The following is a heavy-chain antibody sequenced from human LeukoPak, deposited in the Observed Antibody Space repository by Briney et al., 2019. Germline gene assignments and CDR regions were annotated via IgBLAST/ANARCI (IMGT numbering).Heavy chain of an antibody. CDR3: ARRDHTYYDFWSGYYSYYMDV. Sequence: GASVKVSCKASGYTFTSYDINWVRQATGQGLEWRGWMNPNSGNTGYAQKFQGRVTMTRNTSISTAYMELSSLRSEDTAVYYCARRDHTYYDFWSGYYSYYMDVWGKGTTVTVSS. V-gene: IGHV1-8*01. J-gene: IGHJ6*03. CDR2: MNPNSGNT. CDR1: GYTFTSYD. D-gene: IGHD3-3*01.